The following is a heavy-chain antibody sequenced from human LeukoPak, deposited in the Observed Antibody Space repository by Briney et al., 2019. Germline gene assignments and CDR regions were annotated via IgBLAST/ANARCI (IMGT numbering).Heavy chain of an antibody. V-gene: IGHV3-30*03. Sequence: GESLRLSCAASGFTFSTYWMHWVRQAPGKGLEWVAVIYYDGKNETYADSVKGRFTISRDTSRNTLSLQMNSLRTEDTAVYYCVRGDPHFSYNNDWYGKKFDYWGQGTLVTVSS. J-gene: IGHJ4*02. CDR3: VRGDPHFSYNNDWYGKKFDY. CDR1: GFTFSTYW. CDR2: IYYDGKNE. D-gene: IGHD6-19*01.